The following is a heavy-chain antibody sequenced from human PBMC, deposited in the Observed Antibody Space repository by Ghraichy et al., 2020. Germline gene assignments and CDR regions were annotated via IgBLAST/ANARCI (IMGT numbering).Heavy chain of an antibody. Sequence: GGSLRLSCAASGFTFSSYAMSWVRQAPGKGLEWVSAISGSGGSTYYTDSVKGRFTISRDNSKNTLYLQMNSLRAEDTAVYYCAKSDIVGAYSDIFDYWGQGTLVTVSS. CDR2: ISGSGGST. CDR1: GFTFSSYA. CDR3: AKSDIVGAYSDIFDY. J-gene: IGHJ4*02. V-gene: IGHV3-23*01. D-gene: IGHD1-26*01.